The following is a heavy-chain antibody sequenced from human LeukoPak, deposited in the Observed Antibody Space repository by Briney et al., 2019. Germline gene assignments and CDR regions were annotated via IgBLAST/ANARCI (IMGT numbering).Heavy chain of an antibody. CDR2: IIPTFGTA. Sequence: SVKVSCKASGGTFSSYAISWVRQAPGQGLEWMGRIIPTFGTANYAQKFQGRVTITTDESTSTAYMELSSLRSEDTAVYYCARDRDGYNWVDFDYWGQGTLVTVSS. D-gene: IGHD5-24*01. CDR3: ARDRDGYNWVDFDY. V-gene: IGHV1-69*05. CDR1: GGTFSSYA. J-gene: IGHJ4*02.